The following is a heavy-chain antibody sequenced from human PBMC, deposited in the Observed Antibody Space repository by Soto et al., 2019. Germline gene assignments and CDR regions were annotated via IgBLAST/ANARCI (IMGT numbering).Heavy chain of an antibody. CDR1: GFNFLSFA. D-gene: IGHD3-3*01. V-gene: IGHV1-58*01. Sequence: SVKVSCKASGFNFLSFAVQWVRQTRGQRLEWIGSVVVGSGNTDYAPKFQERVTIARDMSTNTAYMELSSLTSEDTAVYYCAATDFTTPAGGPWCQGTLLTVSS. J-gene: IGHJ5*02. CDR3: AATDFTTPAGGP. CDR2: VVVGSGNT.